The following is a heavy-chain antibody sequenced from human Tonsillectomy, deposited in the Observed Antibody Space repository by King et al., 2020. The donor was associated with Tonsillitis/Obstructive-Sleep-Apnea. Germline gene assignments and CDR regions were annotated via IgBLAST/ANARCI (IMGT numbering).Heavy chain of an antibody. J-gene: IGHJ4*02. CDR2: IYYSGST. Sequence: LQLQESGPGLVKPSETLSLTCTVSGGSISSSSYYWGWIRQPPGKGLEWIGSIYYSGSTYYNPSLKSRVTISVDTSKNQFSLKLSSVTAADTAGYYCARLEGIAAAGGGFDYWGQGTLVTVSS. CDR3: ARLEGIAAAGGGFDY. V-gene: IGHV4-39*01. D-gene: IGHD6-13*01. CDR1: GGSISSSSYY.